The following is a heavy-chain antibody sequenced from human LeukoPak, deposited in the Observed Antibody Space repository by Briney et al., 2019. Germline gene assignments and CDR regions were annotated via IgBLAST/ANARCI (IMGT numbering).Heavy chain of an antibody. V-gene: IGHV3-30-3*01. CDR3: ARFRGSYDSSGYFSD. J-gene: IGHJ4*02. D-gene: IGHD3-22*01. CDR1: GFTFSSYA. CDR2: ISYDGSNK. Sequence: PGGSLRLSCAASGFTFSSYAMHWVRQAPGKGLEWVAVISYDGSNKYYADSVKGRFTISRDNSKNTLYLQMNSLRAEDTAVYYCARFRGSYDSSGYFSDWGQGTLVTVSS.